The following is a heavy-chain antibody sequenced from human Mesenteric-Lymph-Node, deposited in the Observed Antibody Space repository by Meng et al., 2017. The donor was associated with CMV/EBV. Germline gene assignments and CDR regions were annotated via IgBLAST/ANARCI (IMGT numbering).Heavy chain of an antibody. D-gene: IGHD4-23*01. CDR3: TRWGGNGYRFDY. Sequence: GGSLRLSCTASGFTFGDYAMSWVRQAPGKGLEWVGFIRSKAYGGTTEYAASVKGGFTISRDDSKSIAYLQMNSLKTEDTAVYYCTRWGGNGYRFDYWGQGTLVTVSS. J-gene: IGHJ4*02. CDR2: IRSKAYGGTT. CDR1: GFTFGDYA. V-gene: IGHV3-49*04.